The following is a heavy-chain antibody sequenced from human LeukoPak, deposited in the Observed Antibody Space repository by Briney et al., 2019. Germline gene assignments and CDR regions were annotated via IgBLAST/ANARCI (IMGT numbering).Heavy chain of an antibody. Sequence: SETLSLTCTVSGGSISSYYWSWIRQPPGKGLEWIRYIYYSGSTNYNPSLKSRVTISVDTSKNQFSLKLSSVTAADTAVYYCARDRRYCSGGSCYNYFDYWGQGTLVTVSS. V-gene: IGHV4-59*01. J-gene: IGHJ4*02. CDR3: ARDRRYCSGGSCYNYFDY. D-gene: IGHD2-15*01. CDR1: GGSISSYY. CDR2: IYYSGST.